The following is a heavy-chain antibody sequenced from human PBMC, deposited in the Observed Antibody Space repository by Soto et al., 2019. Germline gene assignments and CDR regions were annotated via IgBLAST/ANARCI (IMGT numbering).Heavy chain of an antibody. CDR1: GFTFSSYA. Sequence: GGSLRLSCAASGFTFSSYAMSWVRQAPGKGLEWVSAISGSGGSTYYADSVKGRFTISRDNSKNTLYLQMNSLRAEDTAVYYCAKLRNYDFWSGWGAGCFDYWGQGTLVPVSS. CDR2: ISGSGGST. CDR3: AKLRNYDFWSGWGAGCFDY. J-gene: IGHJ4*02. D-gene: IGHD3-3*01. V-gene: IGHV3-23*01.